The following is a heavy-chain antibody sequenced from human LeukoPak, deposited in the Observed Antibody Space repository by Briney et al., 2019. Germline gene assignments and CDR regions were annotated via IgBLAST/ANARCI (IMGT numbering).Heavy chain of an antibody. V-gene: IGHV3-7*01. D-gene: IGHD1-26*01. Sequence: GGSLRLSCAASGFIFSDYWMYWARQAPGKGLEWVAKIKEDGSVKSYVDSVKGRFTVSRDNAKNSLYLQMNSLRDEDTALYYCARDSLLWWELLEGYYFDYWGQGTLVTVSS. CDR1: GFIFSDYW. CDR2: IKEDGSVK. CDR3: ARDSLLWWELLEGYYFDY. J-gene: IGHJ4*02.